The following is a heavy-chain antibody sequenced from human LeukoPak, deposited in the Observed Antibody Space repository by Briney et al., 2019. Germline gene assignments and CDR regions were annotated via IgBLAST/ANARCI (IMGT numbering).Heavy chain of an antibody. CDR1: GFTFSNYA. V-gene: IGHV3-23*01. J-gene: IGHJ4*02. Sequence: LPGGSLRLSCAASGFTFSNYAMSWVRQAPGKGLEWVSAISGSGGSTYYADSVKGRFTISRDNSKNTLYLQMNSLRAEDTAVYYCAKELQFSRGYPLRGGQGTLVTVSS. D-gene: IGHD5-12*01. CDR2: ISGSGGST. CDR3: AKELQFSRGYPLR.